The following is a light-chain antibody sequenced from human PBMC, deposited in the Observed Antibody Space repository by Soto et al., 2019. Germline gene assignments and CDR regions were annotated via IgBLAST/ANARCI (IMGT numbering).Light chain of an antibody. V-gene: IGKV1-12*01. CDR1: QAIDSW. J-gene: IGKJ1*01. CDR3: QQTLSFPPT. Sequence: DIQMTQSPSAMSASVGDRVTITCRASQAIDSWLAWYQQKPGEAPKLLIFTGSLLHSGVPPRFSGSGSGTDFTLTISSLQPEDFATYYCQQTLSFPPTFGQGTKVDI. CDR2: TGS.